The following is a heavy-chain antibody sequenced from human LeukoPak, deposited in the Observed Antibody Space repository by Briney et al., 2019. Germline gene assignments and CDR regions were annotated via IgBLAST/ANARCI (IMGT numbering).Heavy chain of an antibody. J-gene: IGHJ4*02. CDR1: GGSIFSTNW. D-gene: IGHD5-18*01. Sequence: PSETLSLTCAVSGGSIFSTNWWSWVRQPPGKGLEWIGQIFYSGSTSYSPSLKSRVTISMDKSKNQFSLKLTSVTAADTAVYYCARSPTKRVTEGYWGQGTLVTVFS. CDR2: IFYSGST. CDR3: ARSPTKRVTEGY. V-gene: IGHV4-4*02.